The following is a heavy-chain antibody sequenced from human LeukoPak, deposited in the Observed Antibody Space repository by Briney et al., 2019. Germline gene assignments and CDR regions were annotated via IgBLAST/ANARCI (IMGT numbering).Heavy chain of an antibody. Sequence: ASVKVSCKVSGYTLTELSMHWVRQAPGKGLEWMGGFDPEDGETIYAQKFQGRVTMTEDTSTGTAYMELSSLRSEDTAVYYCATTPTGMVRGAFDYWGQGTLVTVSS. D-gene: IGHD3-10*01. V-gene: IGHV1-24*01. CDR3: ATTPTGMVRGAFDY. CDR2: FDPEDGET. J-gene: IGHJ4*02. CDR1: GYTLTELS.